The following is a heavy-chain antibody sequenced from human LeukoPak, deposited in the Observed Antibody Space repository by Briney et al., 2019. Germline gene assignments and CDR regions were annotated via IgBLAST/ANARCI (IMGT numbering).Heavy chain of an antibody. CDR1: GFTFSSYG. D-gene: IGHD2-21*02. CDR2: IWYDGSNK. J-gene: IGHJ6*02. Sequence: GRSLRLSCAASGFTFSSYGMHWVRQAPGKGLEGVAVIWYDGSNKYYADSVKGRFTISRDNSKNTLYLQMNSLRAEDTAVYYCARDGCEGRDCYSGAYYYYYGMDVWGQGTTVTVSS. CDR3: ARDGCEGRDCYSGAYYYYYGMDV. V-gene: IGHV3-33*01.